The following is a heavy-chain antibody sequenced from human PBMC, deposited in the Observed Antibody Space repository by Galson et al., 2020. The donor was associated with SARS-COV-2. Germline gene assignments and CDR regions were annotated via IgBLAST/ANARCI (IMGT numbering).Heavy chain of an antibody. J-gene: IGHJ3*02. D-gene: IGHD3-22*01. Sequence: SGHTLVKPTQTLTLTCTFSGFSLSTSGMCVSWIRQPPGKALEWLALIDWDDDKYYSTSLKTRLTISKDTSKNQVVLTMTNMDPVDTATYYCARIPTNYYDSSGPWAFDIWGQGTMVTVSS. V-gene: IGHV2-70*01. CDR3: ARIPTNYYDSSGPWAFDI. CDR2: IDWDDDK. CDR1: GFSLSTSGMC.